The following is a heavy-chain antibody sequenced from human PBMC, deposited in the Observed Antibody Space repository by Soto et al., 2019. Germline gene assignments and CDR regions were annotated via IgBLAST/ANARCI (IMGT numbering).Heavy chain of an antibody. V-gene: IGHV4-31*03. CDR1: GGSISSGGYY. D-gene: IGHD1-26*01. CDR2: IYYSGST. Sequence: QVQLQESGPGLVKPSQTLSLTCTVSGGSISSGGYYWTWIRQHPGKGLEWIGYIYYSGSTSYHPSLKSRVTISVDTSKNQFFLKLRSVTAADTAVYYCARYSGSYFYYWGQGTLVTVSS. CDR3: ARYSGSYFYY. J-gene: IGHJ4*02.